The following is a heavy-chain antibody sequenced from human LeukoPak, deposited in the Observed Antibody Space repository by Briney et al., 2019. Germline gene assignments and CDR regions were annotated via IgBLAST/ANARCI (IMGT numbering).Heavy chain of an antibody. J-gene: IGHJ4*02. V-gene: IGHV3-23*01. CDR3: VKGSERSRPYYFDY. CDR1: GFTFSSYA. D-gene: IGHD3-3*01. Sequence: GGSLRLSCAASGFTFSSYAMTWVRQAPGKGLEWVSAITDSGGDSYHADSVKGRFTISRDNSKNTLYMQMNSLRAEDTAIYYCVKGSERSRPYYFDYWGQGTLVTVSS. CDR2: ITDSGGDS.